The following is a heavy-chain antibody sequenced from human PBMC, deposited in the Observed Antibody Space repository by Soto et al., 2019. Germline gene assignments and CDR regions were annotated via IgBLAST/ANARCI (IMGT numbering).Heavy chain of an antibody. CDR3: ERDAAAWGGNRGLTL. CDR2: ISYHASNK. Sequence: GGSLRLSCAASGFTFSSYDIHWVRQAPAKGLEWVAGISYHASNKYYADSVKGRFTISRDTSNNTLYLQMNSLTAEDTAVYYCERDAAAWGGNRGLTLWGQGTLVTVSS. V-gene: IGHV3-30-3*01. D-gene: IGHD2-15*01. CDR1: GFTFSSYD. J-gene: IGHJ4*02.